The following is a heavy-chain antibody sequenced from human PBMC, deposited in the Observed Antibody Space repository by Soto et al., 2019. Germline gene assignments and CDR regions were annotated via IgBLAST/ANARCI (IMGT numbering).Heavy chain of an antibody. Sequence: SETLSLTCTVSGGSISSYYWSWIRQPPGKGLEWIGYIYYSGSTNYNPSLKSRVTISVDTSKNQFSLKLSSVTAADTAVYYCARGVTMVRGPSWFDPWGQGTLVTVSS. CDR1: GGSISSYY. J-gene: IGHJ5*02. V-gene: IGHV4-59*08. D-gene: IGHD3-10*01. CDR2: IYYSGST. CDR3: ARGVTMVRGPSWFDP.